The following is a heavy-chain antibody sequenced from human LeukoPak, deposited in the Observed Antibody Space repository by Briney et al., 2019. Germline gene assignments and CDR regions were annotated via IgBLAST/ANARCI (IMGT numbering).Heavy chain of an antibody. CDR1: GFTFSSYS. CDR3: ARYGRGSSPDR. J-gene: IGHJ4*02. D-gene: IGHD6-6*01. V-gene: IGHV3-21*01. CDR2: ISSSSSYI. Sequence: GRSLRLSCAASGFTFSSYSMNWVRQAPGKGLEWVSSISSSSSYIYYADSVKGRFTISRDNAKNSLYLQMNSLRAEDTAVYYCARYGRGSSPDRWGQGTLVTVSS.